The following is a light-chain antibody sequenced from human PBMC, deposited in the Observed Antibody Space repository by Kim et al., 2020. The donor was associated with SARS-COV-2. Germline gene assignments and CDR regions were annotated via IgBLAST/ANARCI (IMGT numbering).Light chain of an antibody. V-gene: IGKV3D-15*01. CDR2: GAS. CDR1: QTVSTN. CDR3: QQYNYWPRT. J-gene: IGKJ4*01. Sequence: VSPGERATLSCRASQTVSTNLGWYQQKPGQAPRLVIYGASTRATGIPARFSGSGSGTEFTLTINSLQSEDSGVYYCQQYNYWPRTFGGGTKVDIK.